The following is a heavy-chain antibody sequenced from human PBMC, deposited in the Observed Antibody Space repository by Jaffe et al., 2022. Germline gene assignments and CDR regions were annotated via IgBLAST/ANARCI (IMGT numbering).Heavy chain of an antibody. CDR3: ARELGYGDLLNPIGVDY. J-gene: IGHJ4*02. Sequence: QVQLQQWGAGLLKPSETLSLTCAVYGGSFSGYYWSWIRQPPGKGLEWIGEINHSGSTNYNPSLKSRVTISVDTSKNQFSLKLSSVTAADTAVYYCARELGYGDLLNPIGVDYWGQGTLVTVSS. V-gene: IGHV4-34*01. CDR2: INHSGST. D-gene: IGHD4-17*01. CDR1: GGSFSGYY.